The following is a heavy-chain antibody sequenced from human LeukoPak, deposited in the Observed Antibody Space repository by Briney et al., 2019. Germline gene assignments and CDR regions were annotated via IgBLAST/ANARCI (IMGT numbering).Heavy chain of an antibody. Sequence: PGGSMRLSCAASGFTFSSYWMSCVRQAPGTWLEWVANIKLDGSEKYYGDSGKGRFTISRDTAKNSLYLQMNSLSAEDTAVYYCARVSGPDWPKTCKTTMVRGVIITSYYFDYWGQGTLVTVSS. D-gene: IGHD3-10*01. J-gene: IGHJ4*02. V-gene: IGHV3-7*03. CDR2: IKLDGSEK. CDR3: ARVSGPDWPKTCKTTMVRGVIITSYYFDY. CDR1: GFTFSSYW.